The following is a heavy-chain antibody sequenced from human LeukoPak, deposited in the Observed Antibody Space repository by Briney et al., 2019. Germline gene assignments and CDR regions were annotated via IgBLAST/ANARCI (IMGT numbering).Heavy chain of an antibody. CDR2: INPSGGST. D-gene: IGHD3-22*01. CDR1: GYTFTSYY. J-gene: IGHJ4*02. Sequence: ASVTVSCKASGYTFTSYYMHWVRQAPGQGLEWMGIINPSGGSTSYAQKFQGRVTMTRDTSTSTVYMELSSLRSEDTAVYYCAGEVDYYDSSGYYFDWGQGTLVTVSS. V-gene: IGHV1-46*01. CDR3: AGEVDYYDSSGYYFD.